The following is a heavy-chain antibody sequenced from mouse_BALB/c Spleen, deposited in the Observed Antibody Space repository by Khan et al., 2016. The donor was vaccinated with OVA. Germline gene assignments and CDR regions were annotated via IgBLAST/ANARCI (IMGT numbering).Heavy chain of an antibody. D-gene: IGHD2-2*01. CDR3: TRHGYVAWFTY. CDR1: GYSFTSYY. Sequence: EVQLQQSGPELMKPGASVKISCKASGYSFTSYYIHWMIESHGTSLEWIGYIDPFSGATTYNQKFKGKATLTVDKSSNTAYIHLRNLTSEDSAFYYWTRHGYVAWFTYWGQGTLVTVSA. CDR2: IDPFSGAT. V-gene: IGHV1-31*01. J-gene: IGHJ3*01.